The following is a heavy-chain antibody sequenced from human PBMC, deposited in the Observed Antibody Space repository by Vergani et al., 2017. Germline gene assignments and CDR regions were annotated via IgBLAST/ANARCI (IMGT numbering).Heavy chain of an antibody. V-gene: IGHV3-21*01. CDR3: AKDGLYCSGGSCYHYYFDY. D-gene: IGHD2-15*01. Sequence: EVQLVESGGGLVQPGGSLRLSCAASGFTFSSYSMNWVRQAPGKGLEWVSSISSSSSYIYYADSVKGRFTISRDNAKNSLYLQMNSLRAEDTAVYYCAKDGLYCSGGSCYHYYFDYWGQGTLVTVSS. CDR2: ISSSSSYI. CDR1: GFTFSSYS. J-gene: IGHJ4*02.